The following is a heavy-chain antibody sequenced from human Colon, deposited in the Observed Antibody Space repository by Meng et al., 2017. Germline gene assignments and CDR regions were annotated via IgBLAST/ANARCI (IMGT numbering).Heavy chain of an antibody. J-gene: IGHJ4*02. Sequence: GESLKISCTPSGFIIANNWMRWVRHVPGKGLECLANIKPDGSETYYADSVRGRFTISRDNAKNSLYLQMNSLRAEDTAVYYCAKLVRGTGTDYWGQGTLVTVSS. D-gene: IGHD3/OR15-3a*01. CDR3: AKLVRGTGTDY. CDR1: GFIIANNW. V-gene: IGHV3-7*01. CDR2: IKPDGSET.